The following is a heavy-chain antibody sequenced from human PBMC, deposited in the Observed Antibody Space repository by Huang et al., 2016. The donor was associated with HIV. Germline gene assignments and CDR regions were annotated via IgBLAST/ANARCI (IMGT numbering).Heavy chain of an antibody. CDR2: FDTEEGET. J-gene: IGHJ3*02. CDR1: GYTVSELS. CDR3: ATSTPDVGAGVLRSAFDI. D-gene: IGHD2-15*01. Sequence: QVQLVESGAELKKPGASVRVSCKVSGYTVSELSLHWVRQDPEKGLEWVGGFDTEEGETIDAQRLQGRVTMTDDTSTDTAYMELSSLRPEDTAVYYCATSTPDVGAGVLRSAFDIWGQGTMVTVSS. V-gene: IGHV1-24*01.